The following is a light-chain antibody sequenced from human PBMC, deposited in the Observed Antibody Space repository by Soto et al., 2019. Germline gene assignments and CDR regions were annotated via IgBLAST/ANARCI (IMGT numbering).Light chain of an antibody. CDR3: ASYTSSRVWV. J-gene: IGLJ3*02. Sequence: QSVLTQPPSVSGSPGQSVTISCTGTSSDDGSYNRVSWYQQPPGTAPKLIIYEVTNRPSGVPVRFSGSKSANMASLTISGLQAEDEADYYCASYTSSRVWVFGGGSQLTVL. CDR1: SSDDGSYNR. CDR2: EVT. V-gene: IGLV2-18*02.